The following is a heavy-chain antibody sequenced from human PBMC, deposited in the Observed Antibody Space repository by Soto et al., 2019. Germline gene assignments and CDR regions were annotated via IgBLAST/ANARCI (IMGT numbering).Heavy chain of an antibody. V-gene: IGHV1-8*01. CDR2: MNPNSGNT. Sequence: QVPLVQSGAEVKKPGASVKVSCKASGYTFTSYDINWVRQATGQGLEWMGWMNPNSGNTGYAQKFQGRVTMTRNTSISTAYMELSSLRSEDTAVYYCARGRHYYGSGSYYPDYWGQGTLVTVSS. CDR1: GYTFTSYD. CDR3: ARGRHYYGSGSYYPDY. D-gene: IGHD3-10*01. J-gene: IGHJ4*02.